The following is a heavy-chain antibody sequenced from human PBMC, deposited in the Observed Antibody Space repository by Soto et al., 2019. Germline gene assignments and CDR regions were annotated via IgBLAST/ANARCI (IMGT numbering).Heavy chain of an antibody. CDR3: ARDLLLFYYSAY. CDR2: INAGNGDS. V-gene: IGHV1-3*01. J-gene: IGHJ4*01. D-gene: IGHD3-9*01. CDR1: EYNFSSYT. Sequence: ASVKGSCKESEYNFSSYTLHWVRQAPGQRLEWMGWINAGNGDSKYSQKFQGRVSISRDTSASTASMELSSLTSEDTAVYYCARDLLLFYYSAYRGHVT.